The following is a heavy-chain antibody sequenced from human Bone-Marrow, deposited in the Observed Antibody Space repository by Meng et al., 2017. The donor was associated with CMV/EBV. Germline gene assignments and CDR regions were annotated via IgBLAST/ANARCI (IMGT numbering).Heavy chain of an antibody. CDR2: IGTTDDT. D-gene: IGHD6-13*01. J-gene: IGHJ4*02. CDR1: GFTFNIYD. V-gene: IGHV3-13*01. Sequence: GESLKISCAASGFTFNIYDMHWVRQTTGEGLEWVSAIGTTDDTYYPASVKGRFTISRDNAKNSLYLQMNSLRAGDTAVYYCARGGSNSLIDYWGQGTLVTVSS. CDR3: ARGGSNSLIDY.